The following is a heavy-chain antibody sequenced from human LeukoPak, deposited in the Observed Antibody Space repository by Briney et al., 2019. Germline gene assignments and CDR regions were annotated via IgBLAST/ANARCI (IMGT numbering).Heavy chain of an antibody. CDR2: IVVGSGNT. CDR1: GFTFTSSA. D-gene: IGHD3-22*01. V-gene: IGHV1-58*02. J-gene: IGHJ6*03. CDR3: AADSGYYDSSGYSYYYYYMDV. Sequence: ASVKVSCKASGFTFTSSAMQWVRQARGQRLEWIGWIVVGSGNTNYAQKFQERVTITRDMSTSTAYMELSSLRSEDTAVYYCAADSGYYDSSGYSYYYYYMDVWGKGTTVTISS.